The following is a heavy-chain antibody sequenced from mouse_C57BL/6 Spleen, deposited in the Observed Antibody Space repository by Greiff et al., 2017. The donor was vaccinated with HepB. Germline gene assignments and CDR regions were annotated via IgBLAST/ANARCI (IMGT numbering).Heavy chain of an antibody. V-gene: IGHV1-82*01. CDR1: GYAFSSSW. D-gene: IGHD2-4*01. CDR2: IYPGDGDT. CDR3: APIYYDCDALDY. Sequence: QVQLKESGPELVKPGASVKISCKASGYAFSSSWMNWVKQRPGKGLEWIGRIYPGDGDTNYNGKFKGKATLTADNSSSTAYMQLSSLTSEDSAVYFCAPIYYDCDALDYWGQGTTLTVSS. J-gene: IGHJ2*01.